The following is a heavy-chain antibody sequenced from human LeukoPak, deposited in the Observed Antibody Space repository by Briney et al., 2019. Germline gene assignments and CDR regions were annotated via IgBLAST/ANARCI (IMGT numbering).Heavy chain of an antibody. Sequence: SETLSLTCSVSGDSISNYYWNWIRQSPGKGLEWIGYILSSGSTHHNPSLASRISLSMDPSKNQFSLKLSSVTAADTAVYYCASLAEVVPAAINWYFDLWGRGTLVTVSS. V-gene: IGHV4-59*01. CDR1: GDSISNYY. CDR3: ASLAEVVPAAINWYFDL. CDR2: ILSSGST. J-gene: IGHJ2*01. D-gene: IGHD2-2*01.